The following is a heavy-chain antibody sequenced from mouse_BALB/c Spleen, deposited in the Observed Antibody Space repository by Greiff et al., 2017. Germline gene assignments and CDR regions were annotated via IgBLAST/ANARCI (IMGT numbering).Heavy chain of an antibody. J-gene: IGHJ4*01. D-gene: IGHD2-2*01. Sequence: VQLQQSGAELVKPGASVKLSCTASGFNIKDTYMHWVKQRPEQGLEWIGRIDPANGNTKYDPKFQGRATITADTSSNTAYLQLSSLTSEDTAVYYCARAEYGYDEGYYDMDYWGQGTSVTVSS. CDR3: ARAEYGYDEGYYDMDY. V-gene: IGHV14-3*02. CDR1: GFNIKDTY. CDR2: IDPANGNT.